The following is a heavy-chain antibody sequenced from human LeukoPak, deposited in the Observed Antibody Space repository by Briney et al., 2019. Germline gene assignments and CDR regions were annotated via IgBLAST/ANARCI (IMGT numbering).Heavy chain of an antibody. V-gene: IGHV3-21*01. Sequence: GGSLRLSCAASGFTFSSYSMNWVRQAPGKGLEWVSSISSSSSYIYYADSVKSRFTISRDNAKNSLYLQMNSLRDEDTAVYYCATPRGGATTPRFDYWGQGTLVSVSS. J-gene: IGHJ4*02. D-gene: IGHD1-26*01. CDR1: GFTFSSYS. CDR2: ISSSSSYI. CDR3: ATPRGGATTPRFDY.